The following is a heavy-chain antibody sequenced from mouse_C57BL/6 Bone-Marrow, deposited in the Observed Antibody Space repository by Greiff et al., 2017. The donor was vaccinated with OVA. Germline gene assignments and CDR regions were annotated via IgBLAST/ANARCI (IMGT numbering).Heavy chain of an antibody. Sequence: QVQLQQPGAELVKPGASVKLSCKASGYTFTSYWMQWVKQRPGQGLEWIGEIDPSDSYTNYNQKFKGKATLPVDTSSSTAYMQHSSRTTEDAAVDYCAGYRTYVDYWGQGTTLTVSS. D-gene: IGHD2-14*01. CDR2: IDPSDSYT. CDR3: AGYRTYVDY. CDR1: GYTFTSYW. J-gene: IGHJ2*01. V-gene: IGHV1-50*01.